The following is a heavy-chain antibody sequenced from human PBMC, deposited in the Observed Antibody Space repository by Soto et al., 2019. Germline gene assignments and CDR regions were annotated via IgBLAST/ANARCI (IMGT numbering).Heavy chain of an antibody. J-gene: IGHJ4*02. CDR2: ISWNSGAI. Sequence: EVQLVESGGGWVQPGRSLRLSCAGSGFTFDDYAMHCVRQAPGEGLEWVSGISWNSGAIGYADSVKGRFTVLRDNAKSTLYLQMNSLRTEDTALYYCAKAMGPDSLARLDCWGQGTLVTVSS. V-gene: IGHV3-9*01. CDR1: GFTFDDYA. CDR3: AKAMGPDSLARLDC. D-gene: IGHD3-9*01.